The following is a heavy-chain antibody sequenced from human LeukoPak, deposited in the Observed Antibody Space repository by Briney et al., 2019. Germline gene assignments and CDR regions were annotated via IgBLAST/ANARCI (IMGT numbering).Heavy chain of an antibody. CDR2: LSGSGITT. Sequence: GGSLRLSCAASGFTFSNSAMSWVRQAPGKGLEWVSTLSGSGITTYYADSVKGRFTISRDNAKNSLYLQMNSLRAEDTAVYYCARDTSGSYLAYYYYYMDVWGKGTTVTVSS. D-gene: IGHD1-26*01. J-gene: IGHJ6*03. CDR3: ARDTSGSYLAYYYYYMDV. V-gene: IGHV3-21*01. CDR1: GFTFSNSA.